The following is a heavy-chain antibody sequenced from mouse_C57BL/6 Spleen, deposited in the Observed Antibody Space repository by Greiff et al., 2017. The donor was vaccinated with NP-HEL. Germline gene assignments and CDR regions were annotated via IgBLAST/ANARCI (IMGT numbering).Heavy chain of an antibody. CDR1: GFTFIAYY. J-gene: IGHJ3*01. CDR2: IVPEAGES. CDR3: ARSDYVTWFAY. V-gene: IGHV14-2*01. D-gene: IGHD1-1*01. Sequence: EVQLQQSGAELVKPGASVKLSCTASGFTFIAYYMHWVMPTPEPGLAWLGRIVPEAGESTYAPKFKGQAPITADTSYNTAYLLLSSLTSEDTTVYCCARSDYVTWFAYWGQGTLVTVSA.